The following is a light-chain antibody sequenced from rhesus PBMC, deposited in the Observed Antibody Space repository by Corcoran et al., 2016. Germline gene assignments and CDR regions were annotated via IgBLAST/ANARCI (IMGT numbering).Light chain of an antibody. CDR1: QGISSW. J-gene: IGKJ3*01. CDR3: LQYHKSPFT. V-gene: IGKV1-21*01. Sequence: DIQMTQSPSSLSASVGDKVTITCRASQGISSWLAWYQQKPGKAPKLLLSKASRLQPGVPSRFSGTGSETDFTLTISSLQPEDFATYYCLQYHKSPFTFGPGTKLDIK. CDR2: KAS.